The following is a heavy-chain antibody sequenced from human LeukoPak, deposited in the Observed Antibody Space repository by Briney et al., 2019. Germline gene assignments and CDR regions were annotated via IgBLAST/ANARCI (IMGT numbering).Heavy chain of an antibody. CDR1: GYTFTSYG. Sequence: APVKVSCKASGYTFTSYGISWVRQAPGQGLEWMGWISAYNGNTNYAQKLQGRVTMTTDTSTSTAYMELRSLRSDDTAVYYCARDLPTFYYDSSGYYYGFDYWGQGTLVTVSS. CDR3: ARDLPTFYYDSSGYYYGFDY. V-gene: IGHV1-18*01. CDR2: ISAYNGNT. D-gene: IGHD3-22*01. J-gene: IGHJ4*02.